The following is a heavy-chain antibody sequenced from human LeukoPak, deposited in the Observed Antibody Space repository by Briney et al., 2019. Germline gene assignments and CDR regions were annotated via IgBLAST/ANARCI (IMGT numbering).Heavy chain of an antibody. CDR2: ISYDGSNK. CDR1: GFTFSSYA. D-gene: IGHD6-19*01. J-gene: IGHJ4*02. Sequence: GGSLRLSCAASGFTFSSYAMHWVHQAPGKGLEWVAVISYDGSNKYYTDSVKGRFTISRDNSKSTLYLQMNSLRAEDRAVYYCARDSDSSGWYEGMEYWGQGTLVTVSS. CDR3: ARDSDSSGWYEGMEY. V-gene: IGHV3-30-3*01.